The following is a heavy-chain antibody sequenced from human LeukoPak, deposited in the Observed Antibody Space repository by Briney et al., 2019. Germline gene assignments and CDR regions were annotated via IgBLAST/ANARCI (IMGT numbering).Heavy chain of an antibody. D-gene: IGHD5-18*01. J-gene: IGHJ5*02. V-gene: IGHV3-7*01. CDR1: GFTFSSHA. CDR2: IKQDGSEK. Sequence: GGSLRLSCEASGFTFSSHARSWVRQAPGKGLEWVANIKQDGSEKYYVDSVKGRFTISRDNAKNSLYLQMNSLRAEDTAVYYCARRTIQLWLEWFDPWGQGTLVTVSS. CDR3: ARRTIQLWLEWFDP.